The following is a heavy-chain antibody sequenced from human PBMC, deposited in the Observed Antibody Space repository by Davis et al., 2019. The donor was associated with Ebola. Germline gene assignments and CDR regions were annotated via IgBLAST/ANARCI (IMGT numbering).Heavy chain of an antibody. J-gene: IGHJ3*02. CDR1: GGSFNIYY. Sequence: MPSETLSLTCAVSGGSFNIYYWNWIRQAPGKGLEWIGEINHSGSTTYNPSLKSRVTISVDTSKNQFSLKLSSVTAADTAVYYCARPWYSGTYYDAYDIWGQGTMVAVSS. CDR3: ARPWYSGTYYDAYDI. CDR2: INHSGST. D-gene: IGHD1-26*01. V-gene: IGHV4-34*01.